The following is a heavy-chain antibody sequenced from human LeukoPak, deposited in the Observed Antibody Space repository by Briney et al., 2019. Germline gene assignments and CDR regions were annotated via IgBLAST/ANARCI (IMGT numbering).Heavy chain of an antibody. J-gene: IGHJ4*02. CDR1: GYTLTELS. CDR3: ATGYYYGSGSYYNPPLGY. V-gene: IGHV1-24*01. CDR2: FDPEDGET. D-gene: IGHD3-10*01. Sequence: GASVKVSCKVSGYTLTELSMHWVRQAPGKGLEWMGGFDPEDGETIYAQKFQGRVTMTEDTSTDTAYMELSSLRSKDTAVYYCATGYYYGSGSYYNPPLGYWGQGTLVTVSS.